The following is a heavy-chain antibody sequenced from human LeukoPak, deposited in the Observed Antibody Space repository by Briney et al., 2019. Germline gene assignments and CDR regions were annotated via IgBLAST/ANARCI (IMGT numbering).Heavy chain of an antibody. CDR3: ARSYCSGGSCWVYFDY. D-gene: IGHD2-15*01. Sequence: KPSETLSLTCTVSGGSISSYYWSWIRQPPGKGLEWIGNIYYSGSTNYNPSLKSRVTISVDTSKNQFSLKLSSVTAADTATYYCARSYCSGGSCWVYFDYWGQGTLVTVSS. CDR1: GGSISSYY. V-gene: IGHV4-59*08. J-gene: IGHJ4*02. CDR2: IYYSGST.